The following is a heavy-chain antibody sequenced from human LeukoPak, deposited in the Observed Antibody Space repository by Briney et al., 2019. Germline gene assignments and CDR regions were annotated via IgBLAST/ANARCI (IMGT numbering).Heavy chain of an antibody. Sequence: GRSLRLSCAASGFTFSSYGMHWVRQAPGKGLEWVAVISYDGSNKLYADSVKGRFTISRDNSKNTLFVQMNSLRAEYTAVYYCAKDGHGNGWSRFYYFDYWGQGTLVTVSS. J-gene: IGHJ4*02. CDR1: GFTFSSYG. V-gene: IGHV3-30*18. D-gene: IGHD6-19*01. CDR3: AKDGHGNGWSRFYYFDY. CDR2: ISYDGSNK.